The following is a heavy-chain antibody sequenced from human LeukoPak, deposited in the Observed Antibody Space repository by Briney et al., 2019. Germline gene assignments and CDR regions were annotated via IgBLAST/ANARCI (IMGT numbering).Heavy chain of an antibody. D-gene: IGHD2-2*01. CDR1: GGSISSYY. Sequence: SETLSLTCTVSGGSISSYYWSWIRQPPGKGLEWIGYIYYSGSTNYNPSLKSRVTISVDTSKNQFSLKLSSVTAADTAVYYCARYQRYGDYIDYWGQGTLVPVSS. CDR2: IYYSGST. J-gene: IGHJ4*02. CDR3: ARYQRYGDYIDY. V-gene: IGHV4-59*01.